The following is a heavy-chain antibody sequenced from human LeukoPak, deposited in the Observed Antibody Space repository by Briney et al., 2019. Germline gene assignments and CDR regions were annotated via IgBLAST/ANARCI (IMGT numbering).Heavy chain of an antibody. J-gene: IGHJ3*02. CDR1: GFTFSSYG. CDR3: AKDKDSSGYWPDDAFDI. D-gene: IGHD3-22*01. V-gene: IGHV3-30*18. Sequence: GGSLRLSCAASGFTFSSYGMHWVRQAPGKGLEWVAVISYDGSNKYYADSVKGRFTISRDNSKNTLYLQMNSLRAEDTAVYYCAKDKDSSGYWPDDAFDIWGQGTMVTVSS. CDR2: ISYDGSNK.